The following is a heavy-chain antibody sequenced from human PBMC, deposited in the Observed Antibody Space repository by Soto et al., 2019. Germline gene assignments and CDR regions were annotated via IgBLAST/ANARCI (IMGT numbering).Heavy chain of an antibody. J-gene: IGHJ5*02. CDR2: INTGNSS. V-gene: IGHV3-53*01. Sequence: PAGSLRLCCAASGFTVSIYYMGWVRQAPGKGLEWVSLINTGNSSFYADSVKGRFTISRDSSKNTLYLQMNSLRVEDTAVYYCVRVVAAAGTWGQGALVTVSS. CDR1: GFTVSIYY. CDR3: VRVVAAAGT. D-gene: IGHD6-13*01.